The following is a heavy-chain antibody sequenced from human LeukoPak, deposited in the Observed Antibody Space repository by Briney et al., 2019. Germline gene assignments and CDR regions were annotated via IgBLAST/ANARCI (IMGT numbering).Heavy chain of an antibody. CDR1: GFTFSSYA. Sequence: PGGSLRLSCAASGFTFSSYAMSGVRQAPGKGLEWVSAISGSGGSTYYADSVKGRFTISRDNSKNTLYLQMNSLRAEDTAVYYCANGPWTTVTTWANYFDYWGQGTLVTVSS. V-gene: IGHV3-23*01. J-gene: IGHJ4*02. D-gene: IGHD4-17*01. CDR3: ANGPWTTVTTWANYFDY. CDR2: ISGSGGST.